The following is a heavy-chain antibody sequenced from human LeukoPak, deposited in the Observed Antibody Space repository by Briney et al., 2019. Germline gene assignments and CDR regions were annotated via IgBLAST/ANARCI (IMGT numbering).Heavy chain of an antibody. J-gene: IGHJ6*02. D-gene: IGHD2-15*01. Sequence: ASVKVSCKASGYTFTGYYMHWVRQAPGQGLEWMGWINPNSGGTNYAQKFQGGVTMTRDSSISTAYMELSRLRSDDTAVYYCARDSESGGSSPDVWGQGTTVTVSS. CDR3: ARDSESGGSSPDV. CDR1: GYTFTGYY. CDR2: INPNSGGT. V-gene: IGHV1-2*02.